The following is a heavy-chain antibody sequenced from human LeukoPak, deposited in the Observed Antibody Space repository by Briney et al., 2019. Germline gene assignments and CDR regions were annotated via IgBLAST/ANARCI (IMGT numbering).Heavy chain of an antibody. CDR1: GYTFTSYY. J-gene: IGHJ6*03. Sequence: GASVKLSCKASGYTFTSYYMHWVRQAPGQGLEWMGIINPSGGSTSYAQKFQGRVTMTRDTSTSTVYMELGSLRSEDTAVYYCARDSIPVSSSWYSYYYYMDVWGKGTTVTVSS. CDR2: INPSGGST. V-gene: IGHV1-46*01. CDR3: ARDSIPVSSSWYSYYYYMDV. D-gene: IGHD6-13*01.